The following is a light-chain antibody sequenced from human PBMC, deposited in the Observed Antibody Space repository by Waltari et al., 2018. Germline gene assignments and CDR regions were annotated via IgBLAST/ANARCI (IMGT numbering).Light chain of an antibody. CDR2: GAS. V-gene: IGKV3-20*01. CDR1: QSVSNNY. Sequence: EIVFTQSPGSLSLSPGERAPLSCRASQSVSNNYLAWYQQKPGRPPRLLILGASNRATGIPNRFRGSGDGTYFKLTIARVAPEDFAVFYFQHYSSSRFTFGPGTKVEIK. J-gene: IGKJ3*01. CDR3: QHYSSSRFT.